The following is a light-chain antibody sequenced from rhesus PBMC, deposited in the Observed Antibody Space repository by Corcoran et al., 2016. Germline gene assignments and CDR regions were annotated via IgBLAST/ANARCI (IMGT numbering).Light chain of an antibody. CDR1: QSLLHSDGYTY. CDR2: LGS. J-gene: IGKJ1*01. V-gene: IGKV2-78*01. CDR3: MQGTQLPPT. Sequence: DIVMTQTPLSLPVTPGEPASISCRSSQSLLHSDGYTYLDWYLQKPGQSPQLLCYLGSKRASGVPVRFSGSGAGTYFKLKIIRVEAGDVGVYYCMQGTQLPPTFGQGTKVEIK.